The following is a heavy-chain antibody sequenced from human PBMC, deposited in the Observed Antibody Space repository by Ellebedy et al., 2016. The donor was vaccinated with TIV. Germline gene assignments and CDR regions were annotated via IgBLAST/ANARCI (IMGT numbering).Heavy chain of an antibody. Sequence: GESLKISCAASGFTFSSYGMHWVRQAPGKGLEWVAVISYDGSNKYYADSVKGRFTIPRDNSKNTLYLQMNSLRAEDTAVYYCARDEVYSSSWYAYYYYGMDVWGQGTTVTVSS. J-gene: IGHJ6*02. CDR2: ISYDGSNK. V-gene: IGHV3-30*03. CDR1: GFTFSSYG. CDR3: ARDEVYSSSWYAYYYYGMDV. D-gene: IGHD6-13*01.